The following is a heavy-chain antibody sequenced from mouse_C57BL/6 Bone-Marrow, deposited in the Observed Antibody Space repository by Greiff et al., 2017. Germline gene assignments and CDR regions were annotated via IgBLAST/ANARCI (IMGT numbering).Heavy chain of an antibody. CDR1: GFNFSSYA. CDR2: ISDGRSYT. D-gene: IGHD4-1*01. CDR3: ARDLDWVYAMDY. J-gene: IGHJ4*01. V-gene: IGHV5-4*01. Sequence: EVHLVESGGGLVKPGGSLKLSCAASGFNFSSYAMSWVRQTPEKRLEWVATISDGRSYTYYPDNVKGRFTIARDNARNNLYLQMSHLKSEDTAMYYCARDLDWVYAMDYWGQGTSVTVSS.